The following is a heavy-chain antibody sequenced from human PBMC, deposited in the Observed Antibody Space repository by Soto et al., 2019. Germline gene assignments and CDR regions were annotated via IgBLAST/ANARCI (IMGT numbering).Heavy chain of an antibody. V-gene: IGHV4-39*01. Sequence: PSETLSLTCTVSGGSISSSSYYWGWIRQPPGKGLEWIGSIYYSGSTYYNPSLKSRVTISVDTSKNQFSLKLSSVTAADTAVYYCASLFGYGLRYFDWLSYYYYVMDVWGQGTTVTVSS. CDR1: GGSISSSSYY. CDR3: ASLFGYGLRYFDWLSYYYYVMDV. J-gene: IGHJ6*02. CDR2: IYYSGST. D-gene: IGHD3-9*01.